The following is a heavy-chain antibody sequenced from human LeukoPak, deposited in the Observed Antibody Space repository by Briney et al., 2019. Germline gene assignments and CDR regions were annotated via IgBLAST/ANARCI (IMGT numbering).Heavy chain of an antibody. Sequence: GGSLRLSCAASGFTFSSYGMHWVRQAPGKGLEWVAFIRYDGSNKYYADSVKGRFSISRDNAKNSLYLQMNSLRVEDTAVYYCAREDATAFDYWGQGTLVTVSS. CDR3: AREDATAFDY. CDR2: IRYDGSNK. V-gene: IGHV3-30*02. D-gene: IGHD4-17*01. CDR1: GFTFSSYG. J-gene: IGHJ4*02.